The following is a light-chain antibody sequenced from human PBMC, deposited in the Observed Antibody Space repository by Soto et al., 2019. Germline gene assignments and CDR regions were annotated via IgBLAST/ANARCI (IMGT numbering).Light chain of an antibody. CDR3: QQYYSTSSIT. V-gene: IGKV4-1*01. Sequence: DIVMTQSPASLAVSLGERATINCKSSQSFLYSSNNRNYLAWYQQKPGQPPKLLIYWASTRESGVPGRFRGSGSGTDFTLTINSLQAEDVAVYYCQQYYSTSSITFGQGTRLEIK. CDR2: WAS. J-gene: IGKJ5*01. CDR1: QSFLYSSNNRNY.